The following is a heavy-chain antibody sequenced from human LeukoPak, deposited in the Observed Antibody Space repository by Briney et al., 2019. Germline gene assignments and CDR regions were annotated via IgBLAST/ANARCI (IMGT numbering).Heavy chain of an antibody. V-gene: IGHV3-23*01. CDR3: VKHSGGVYGSSDY. Sequence: GGSLRLSCAASGFTFSSYSMNWVRQAPGKGLEWVSTIGSSGVDTYYADSVKGRFTISKDSSKTTLQMNSLRAEDTALYYCVKHSGGVYGSSDYWGQGTLVTVSS. J-gene: IGHJ4*02. CDR2: IGSSGVDT. D-gene: IGHD1-1*01. CDR1: GFTFSSYS.